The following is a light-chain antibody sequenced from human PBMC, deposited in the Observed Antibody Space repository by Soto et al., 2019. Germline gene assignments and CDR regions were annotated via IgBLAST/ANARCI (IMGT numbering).Light chain of an antibody. J-gene: IGKJ1*01. CDR1: QSISSW. V-gene: IGKV1-5*03. CDR3: QHYNSYPWT. Sequence: DIQMTQSPSTLSASVGDRVTISCRASQSISSWLAWYQQKPGKAPKLLIYKASSLESGVPSRFSGSGSETEFTLTISSLQPDDFATYYCQHYNSYPWTFGQGTKVDIK. CDR2: KAS.